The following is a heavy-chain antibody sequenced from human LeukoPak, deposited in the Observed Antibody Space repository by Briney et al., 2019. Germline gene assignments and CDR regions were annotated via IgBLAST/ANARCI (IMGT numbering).Heavy chain of an antibody. J-gene: IGHJ4*02. D-gene: IGHD3-10*01. CDR3: ARSRGGSISCPDY. CDR1: GFTFSSYA. V-gene: IGHV3-33*08. CDR2: IWYDGSNK. Sequence: GGSLRLSCAASGFTFSSYAMHWVRQAPGKGLEWVAVIWYDGSNKYYADSVKGRFTISRDNSKNTLYLQMNSLRAEDTAVYYCARSRGGSISCPDYWGQGTLVTVSS.